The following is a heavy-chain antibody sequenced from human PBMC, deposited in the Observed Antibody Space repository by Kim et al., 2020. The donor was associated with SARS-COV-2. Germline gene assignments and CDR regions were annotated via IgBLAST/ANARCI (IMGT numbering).Heavy chain of an antibody. V-gene: IGHV3-33*06. CDR2: MWNHGRIE. J-gene: IGHJ3*01. D-gene: IGHD3-10*01. CDR3: VQGPGRGVFKRVLDV. CDR1: GFDFSIRG. Sequence: GGSLRLSCAASGFDFSIRGMHWVRQAPGKGLEWLAVMWNHGRIENYADSVKGRFTISRDNSKKTVSLQMNTLRAEDTAVYYCVQGPGRGVFKRVLDVW.